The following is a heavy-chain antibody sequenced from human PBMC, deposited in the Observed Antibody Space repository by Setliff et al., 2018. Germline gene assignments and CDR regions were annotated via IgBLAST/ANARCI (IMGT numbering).Heavy chain of an antibody. CDR3: ARQGCSSTSCHSIDY. D-gene: IGHD2-2*01. CDR2: IFPGNSNT. Sequence: PGESLKISCQGSGYSFTNNWIAWVRQMPGKGLECMGIIFPGNSNTRYSPSFQGQVTISADKAINTAYLQWNSLQASDTAMYYCARQGCSSTSCHSIDYWGQGTLVTVSS. J-gene: IGHJ4*02. CDR1: GYSFTNNW. V-gene: IGHV5-51*01.